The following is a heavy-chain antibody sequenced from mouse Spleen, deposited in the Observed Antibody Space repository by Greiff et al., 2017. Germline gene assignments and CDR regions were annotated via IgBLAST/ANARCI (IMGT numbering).Heavy chain of an antibody. J-gene: IGHJ3*01. Sequence: QVQLQQSGPELVRPGVSVKISCKGSGYTFTDYAMHWVKQSHAKSLEWIGVISTYYGNTNYNQKFKGKATMTVDKSSSTAYMELARLTSEDSAIYYCAIPLAYWGQGTLVTVSA. CDR2: ISTYYGNT. CDR1: GYTFTDYA. CDR3: AIPLAY. V-gene: IGHV1-67*01.